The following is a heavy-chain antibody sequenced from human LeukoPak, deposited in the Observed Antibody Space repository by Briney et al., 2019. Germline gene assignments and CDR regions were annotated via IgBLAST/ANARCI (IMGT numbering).Heavy chain of an antibody. D-gene: IGHD3-22*01. CDR2: IYYSGST. CDR1: GGSISSSSYY. Sequence: SETLSLTCTVSGGSISSSSYYWGWIRQPPGKGLEWIGSIYYSGSTYYNPSLKSRVTISVDTSKNQFSLKLSSVTAADTAVYYCERHDDSSGYYYVNAFDIWGQGTMVTVSS. J-gene: IGHJ3*02. CDR3: ERHDDSSGYYYVNAFDI. V-gene: IGHV4-39*01.